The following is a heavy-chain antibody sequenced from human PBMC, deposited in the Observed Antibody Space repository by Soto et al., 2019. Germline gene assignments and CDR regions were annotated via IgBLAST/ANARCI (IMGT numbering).Heavy chain of an antibody. D-gene: IGHD2-2*01. CDR2: ISYDGSNK. V-gene: IGHV3-30-3*01. J-gene: IGHJ6*02. CDR1: GFTFSSYA. Sequence: PGGSLRLSCAASGFTFSSYAMHWVRQAPGKGLEWVAVISYDGSNKYYADSVKGRFTISRDNSKNTLYLQMNSLRAEDTAVYYCARDRQDIVVVPAAARPRGGYYGMYVWGQGTTVTVSS. CDR3: ARDRQDIVVVPAAARPRGGYYGMYV.